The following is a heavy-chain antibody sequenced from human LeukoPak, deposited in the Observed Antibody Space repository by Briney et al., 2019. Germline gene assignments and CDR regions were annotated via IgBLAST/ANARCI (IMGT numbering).Heavy chain of an antibody. CDR2: INHSGST. Sequence: SETLSLTCAVYGGSFSGYYWSWIRQPPGKGLEWIGEINHSGSTNHNPSLKSRVTVSVDVSKNQFSLKLSSVTAADTAVYYCARVGTDSSGFYFINYWGQGTLVTVSS. CDR3: ARVGTDSSGFYFINY. D-gene: IGHD3-22*01. CDR1: GGSFSGYY. V-gene: IGHV4-34*01. J-gene: IGHJ4*02.